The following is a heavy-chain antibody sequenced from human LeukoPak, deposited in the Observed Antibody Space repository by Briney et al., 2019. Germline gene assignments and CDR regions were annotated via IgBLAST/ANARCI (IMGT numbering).Heavy chain of an antibody. CDR2: INSDGSGT. CDR3: AKHQSDYWEFDY. D-gene: IGHD3-3*01. CDR1: GFTFSNYW. V-gene: IGHV3-74*01. J-gene: IGHJ4*02. Sequence: GGSLTLSCAASGFTFSNYWMHWVRQAPGKGLVWVSRINSDGSGTTYADSVRGRFTISRDNAKNTLYLQVNSLRAEDTAVYYCAKHQSDYWEFDYWGQGTLVTVSS.